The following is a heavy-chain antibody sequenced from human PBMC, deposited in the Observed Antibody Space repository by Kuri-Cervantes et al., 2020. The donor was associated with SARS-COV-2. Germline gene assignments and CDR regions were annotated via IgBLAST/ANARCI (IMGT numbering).Heavy chain of an antibody. D-gene: IGHD3-3*01. CDR2: INPNSGGT. CDR3: ARAYLWSGYYTDYYMDV. CDR1: GYTFTGYY. J-gene: IGHJ6*03. Sequence: ASVKVSCKASGYTFTGYYMHWVRQAPGQGLEWMGWINPNSGGTNYAQKFQGRVTMTRGTSISTACMELSRLGSDDTAVYYCARAYLWSGYYTDYYMDVWGKGTTVTVSS. V-gene: IGHV1-2*02.